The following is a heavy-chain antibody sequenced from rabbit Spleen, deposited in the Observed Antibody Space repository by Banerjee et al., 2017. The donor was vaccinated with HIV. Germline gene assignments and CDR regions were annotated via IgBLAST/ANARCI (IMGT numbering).Heavy chain of an antibody. D-gene: IGHD1-1*01. V-gene: IGHV1S40*01. J-gene: IGHJ4*01. Sequence: QSLEESGGDLVKPGASLTLTCTASGVSFSGSHWMCWVRQAPGKGLEWIATIYINPGKSYYATWAKGRFTISRTSSTTVTLQMTNLTAADTATYFCASDIIGVGVFSLWGQGTLVTVS. CDR2: IYINPGKS. CDR3: ASDIIGVGVFSL. CDR1: GVSFSGSHW.